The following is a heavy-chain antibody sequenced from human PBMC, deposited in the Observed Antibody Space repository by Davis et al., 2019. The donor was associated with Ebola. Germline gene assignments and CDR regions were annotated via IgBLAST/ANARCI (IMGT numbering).Heavy chain of an antibody. D-gene: IGHD4-17*01. CDR3: ARHAYGDFWYFDL. CDR1: GFSFSGYT. V-gene: IGHV3-21*05. Sequence: GGSLRLSCAASGFSFSGYTMNWVRHAPGKGLEWVSYISGDSLYTNYADSVKGRFTISRDNSKNTLFLQMNSLRAEDTAMYHCARHAYGDFWYFDLWGRGTRVTVSS. J-gene: IGHJ2*01. CDR2: ISGDSLYT.